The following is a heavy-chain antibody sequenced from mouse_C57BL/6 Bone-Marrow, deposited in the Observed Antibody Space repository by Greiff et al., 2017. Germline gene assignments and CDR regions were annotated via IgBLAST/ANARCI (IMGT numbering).Heavy chain of an antibody. V-gene: IGHV14-4*01. CDR2: IDPENGDT. CDR1: GFNIKDDY. Sequence: VQLKESGAELVRPGASVTLSCTASGFNIKDDYMHWVKQRPEQGLVWIGWIDPENGDTEYASKFQGKATITADTSSNTAYLQLSSLTSEDTAVYYCTTDDYDGKGYWGQGTTLTVSS. CDR3: TTDDYDGKGY. D-gene: IGHD2-4*01. J-gene: IGHJ2*01.